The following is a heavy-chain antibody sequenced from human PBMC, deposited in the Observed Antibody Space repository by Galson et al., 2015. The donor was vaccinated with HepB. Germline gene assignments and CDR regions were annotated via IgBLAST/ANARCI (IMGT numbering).Heavy chain of an antibody. V-gene: IGHV3-48*03. CDR3: VRDGIYCRGVSCHHY. J-gene: IGHJ4*02. D-gene: IGHD2-15*01. Sequence: SLRLSCAASGFTFSDYEMSWVRQAPGEGLEWMSYISTCSNTIYSADSVKGRFTISRDNAKNSLYLQMNSLRAEDTAVYYCVRDGIYCRGVSCHHYWGQGTLVTVSS. CDR1: GFTFSDYE. CDR2: ISTCSNTI.